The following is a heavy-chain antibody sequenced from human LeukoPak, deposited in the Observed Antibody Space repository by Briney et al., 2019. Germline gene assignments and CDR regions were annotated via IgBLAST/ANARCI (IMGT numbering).Heavy chain of an antibody. J-gene: IGHJ1*01. CDR3: ARSVAARTGGIYFQH. V-gene: IGHV4-39*07. Sequence: SETLSLTCTVSGGSISSSSYYWGWIRQPPGKGLEWIGSIYYSGSTYYNPSLKSRVTISVDTSKNQFSLKLSSVTAADTAVYYCARSVAARTGGIYFQHWGQGTLVTVSS. CDR2: IYYSGST. CDR1: GGSISSSSYY. D-gene: IGHD6-6*01.